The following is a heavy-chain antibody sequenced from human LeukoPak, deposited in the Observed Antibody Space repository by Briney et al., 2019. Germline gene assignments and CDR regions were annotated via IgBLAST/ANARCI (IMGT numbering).Heavy chain of an antibody. CDR2: IKQDGSEK. CDR1: GFTFGGYW. V-gene: IGHV3-7*05. CDR3: ARDDYLGY. Sequence: GSLRLSCAASGFTFGGYWMAWVRQAPGRGLEWVARIKQDGSEKNYVDPVKGRFTISRDNAKNSVYLQMDTLRAEDTAVYYCARDDYLGYWGQGTLVTVSS. D-gene: IGHD3-16*01. J-gene: IGHJ4*02.